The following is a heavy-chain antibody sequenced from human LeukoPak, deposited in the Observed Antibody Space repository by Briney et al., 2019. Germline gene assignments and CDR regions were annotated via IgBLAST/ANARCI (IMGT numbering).Heavy chain of an antibody. CDR1: GFTFSDHY. Sequence: PGGSLRLSCAASGFTFSDHYMDWVRQAPGKGLEWVGRTKNKANSYTTQYAASVKGRFTISRDDSKNSLYLQMNSLKTEDTAVYYCARGSSEVRISSYGMDFWGKGPTVTVSS. J-gene: IGHJ6*04. D-gene: IGHD2/OR15-2a*01. CDR3: ARGSSEVRISSYGMDF. V-gene: IGHV3-72*01. CDR2: TKNKANSYTT.